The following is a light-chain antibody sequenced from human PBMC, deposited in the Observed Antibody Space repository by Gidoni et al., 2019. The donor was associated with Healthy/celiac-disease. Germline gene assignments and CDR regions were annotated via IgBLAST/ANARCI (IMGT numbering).Light chain of an antibody. Sequence: DIQMTQSPSTLSASVGDRVTITCRASQSISSWLAWYQQKPGKAPTLLIYKASSLESGVPSRFSGSGSGTEFTLTSSSLQPDDFATYYCQQYNSYPWTFXXXTKVEIK. CDR3: QQYNSYPWT. V-gene: IGKV1-5*03. CDR2: KAS. J-gene: IGKJ1*01. CDR1: QSISSW.